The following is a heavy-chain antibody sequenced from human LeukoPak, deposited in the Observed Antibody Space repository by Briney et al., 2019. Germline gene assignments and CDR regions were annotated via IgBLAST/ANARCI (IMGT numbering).Heavy chain of an antibody. CDR2: ISQNGYT. CDR3: TRHDVVAVIGHGMAV. V-gene: IGHV4-59*08. D-gene: IGHD2-15*01. J-gene: IGHJ6*02. Sequence: PSETLSLTCTVSGASIGSYYWSWIRQPPGKGLEWIGYISQNGYTKYTPSLKSRVTISRDTSENQSSLILSSVTAADTAVYYCTRHDVVAVIGHGMAVWGQGTTVTVSS. CDR1: GASIGSYY.